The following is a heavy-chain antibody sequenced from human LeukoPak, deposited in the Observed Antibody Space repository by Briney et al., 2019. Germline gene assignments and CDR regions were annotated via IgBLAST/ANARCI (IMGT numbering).Heavy chain of an antibody. D-gene: IGHD3-3*01. CDR2: IYCSGST. CDR1: GGSISSYY. Sequence: SETLSLTCTVSGGSISSYYWSWIRQPPGKGLEWIGYIYCSGSTNYNPSLKSRVTISVDTSKNQFSLKLSSVTAADTAVYYCATHRGIRFLSPFDYWGQGTLVTVSS. J-gene: IGHJ4*02. V-gene: IGHV4-59*08. CDR3: ATHRGIRFLSPFDY.